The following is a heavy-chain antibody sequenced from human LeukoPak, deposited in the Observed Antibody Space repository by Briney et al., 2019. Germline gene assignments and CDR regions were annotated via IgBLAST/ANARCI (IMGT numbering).Heavy chain of an antibody. Sequence: SQTLSLTCTVSGGSISSGGYYWSWIRQHPGKGLEWIGYIYYSGSTYYHRSLKSRVTISVDMSKNQFSLNLSSVTAADTAVYFCARWVWEPCYWGQGILVTVSS. CDR2: IYYSGST. CDR1: GGSISSGGYY. CDR3: ARWVWEPCY. D-gene: IGHD1-26*01. J-gene: IGHJ4*02. V-gene: IGHV4-31*03.